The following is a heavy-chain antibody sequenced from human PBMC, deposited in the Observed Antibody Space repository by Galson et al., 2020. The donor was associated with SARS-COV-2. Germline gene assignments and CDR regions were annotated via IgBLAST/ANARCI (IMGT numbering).Heavy chain of an antibody. V-gene: IGHV3-23*01. CDR2: ISVGSGST. Sequence: GGSLRLSCVASGFTFSSYAMSWVRQAPGKGLEWVSIISVGSGSTYYADFVKGRFTISRDNSKNTLYLQMNSLRAEDTAVYYCAKFPGDYYGSGTYDKYFHHWGQGTLVTVSS. D-gene: IGHD3-10*01. CDR1: GFTFSSYA. J-gene: IGHJ1*01. CDR3: AKFPGDYYGSGTYDKYFHH.